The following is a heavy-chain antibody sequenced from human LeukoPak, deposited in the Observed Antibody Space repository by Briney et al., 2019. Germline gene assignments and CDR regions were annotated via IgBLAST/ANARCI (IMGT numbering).Heavy chain of an antibody. J-gene: IGHJ6*02. CDR1: GFTFSNCW. CDR2: IKQDGSQT. CDR3: ARNRNMDV. V-gene: IGHV3-7*01. Sequence: GGSLRLSCAASGFTFSNCWMSWVRQVPGKGLEWVANIKQDGSQTNYVDSMKGRFTISRDNAKDSLYLQINSLRADDTAVYYCARNRNMDVWGQGTTVTVSS.